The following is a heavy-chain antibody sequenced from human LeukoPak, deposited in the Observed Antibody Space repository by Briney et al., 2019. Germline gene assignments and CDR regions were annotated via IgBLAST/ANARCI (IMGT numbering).Heavy chain of an antibody. CDR3: ARDPVHCSGGSCYGGVPYYFGY. V-gene: IGHV1-18*01. J-gene: IGHJ4*02. D-gene: IGHD2-15*01. Sequence: GASVKVSCKASGYTFTSYGISWVRQAPGQGLEWMGWISAYNGNTNYAQKLQGRVTMTTDTSTSTAYMELRGLRSDDTAVYYCARDPVHCSGGSCYGGVPYYFGYWGQGTLVTVSS. CDR2: ISAYNGNT. CDR1: GYTFTSYG.